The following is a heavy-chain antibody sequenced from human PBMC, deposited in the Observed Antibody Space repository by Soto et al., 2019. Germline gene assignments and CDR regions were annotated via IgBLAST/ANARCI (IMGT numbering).Heavy chain of an antibody. D-gene: IGHD2-15*01. CDR3: TRGDIALNDD. CDR1: GVIFGSYP. Sequence: GRSLRLSCRASGVIFGSYPMSWVRQAPGKGLEWISFIRNRAYRGTTKSAAAVRGRFTISRDDSKGIAYLLLNSLKTDATSFYYCTRGDIALNDDGGHGPLVTLSS. CDR2: IRNRAYRGTT. J-gene: IGHJ4*01. V-gene: IGHV3-49*02.